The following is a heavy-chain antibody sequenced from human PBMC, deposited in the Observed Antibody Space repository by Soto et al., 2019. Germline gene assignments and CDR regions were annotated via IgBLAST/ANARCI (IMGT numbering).Heavy chain of an antibody. CDR2: IYYSGST. CDR3: ARSYGSGSYYAGIGY. J-gene: IGHJ4*02. CDR1: GGSISSGGYY. D-gene: IGHD3-10*01. V-gene: IGHV4-31*03. Sequence: SETLSLTCTVSGGSISSGGYYWSWIRQHPGKGLEWIGYIYYSGSTYYNPSLKSRVTISVDTSKNQFSLKVSSVTAADTAVYYCARSYGSGSYYAGIGYWGRGTLVTVSS.